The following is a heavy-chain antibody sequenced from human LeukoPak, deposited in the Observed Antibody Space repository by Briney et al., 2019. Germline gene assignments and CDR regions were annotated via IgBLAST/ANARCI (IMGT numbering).Heavy chain of an antibody. V-gene: IGHV4-59*08. CDR1: GGSISGHH. J-gene: IGHJ3*02. D-gene: IGHD1-26*01. CDR3: ARLLRPGGRKGDAFDI. Sequence: SQTLSLTCTVSGGSISGHHWTWIRQPPGTGLEWIGYFYDSGDFNYNPSLKSRVTIWMDMSNNQFSLTMSSMTAADTAMYYCARLLRPGGRKGDAFDIWGQGTLVTVSS. CDR2: FYDSGDF.